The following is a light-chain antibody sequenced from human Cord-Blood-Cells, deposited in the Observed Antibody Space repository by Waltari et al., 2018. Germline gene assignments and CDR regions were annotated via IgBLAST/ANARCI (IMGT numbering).Light chain of an antibody. V-gene: IGKV3-11*01. CDR1: QSVSSY. J-gene: IGKJ2*01. Sequence: EIVLTQSPATLSLSPGERATLSCRASQSVSSYLAWYQQKPGQAPRLLIYDASNSATGIPARFSGSVSGTDFTLTISSLEPEDFAVYYCQQRSNWPPYTFGQGTKLEIQ. CDR3: QQRSNWPPYT. CDR2: DAS.